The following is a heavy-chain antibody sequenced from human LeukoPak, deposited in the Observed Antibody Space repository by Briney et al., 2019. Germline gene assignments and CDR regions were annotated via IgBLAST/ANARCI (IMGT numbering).Heavy chain of an antibody. Sequence: ASEKVSCKASGYTFTGYYMHWVRQAPGQGLEWMGWINPNSGGTNYAQKFQGRVTMTRDTSISTAYMELSRLRSDDTAVYYCARDFYGCSGGSCKGDRGQGTLVTVSS. CDR3: ARDFYGCSGGSCKGD. CDR1: GYTFTGYY. CDR2: INPNSGGT. D-gene: IGHD2-15*01. J-gene: IGHJ4*02. V-gene: IGHV1-2*02.